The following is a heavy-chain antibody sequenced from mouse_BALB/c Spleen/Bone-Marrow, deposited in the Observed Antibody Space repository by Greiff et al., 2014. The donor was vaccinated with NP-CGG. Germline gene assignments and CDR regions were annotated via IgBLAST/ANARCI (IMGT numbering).Heavy chain of an antibody. CDR2: ISSGSSTI. D-gene: IGHD1-1*01. CDR3: ARSRFPDYGSGPFDY. Sequence: EVQVVESGGGLVQPGGSRKLSCAASGFTFSSFGMHWVRQAPEKGLEWVAYISSGSSTIYYADTVKGRFTISRDNPKNILFLQMTSLRSEDTAMYYCARSRFPDYGSGPFDYWGQGTTLTVSS. J-gene: IGHJ2*01. CDR1: GFTFSSFG. V-gene: IGHV5-17*02.